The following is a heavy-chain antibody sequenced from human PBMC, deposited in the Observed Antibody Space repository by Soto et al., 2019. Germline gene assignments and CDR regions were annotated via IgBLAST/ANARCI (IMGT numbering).Heavy chain of an antibody. CDR3: ARGGGFSPYYYNLDA. CDR1: GYTLNTYY. Sequence: ASVKVSCKASGYTLNTYYMHWVRQAPGQGPEWMGIINPGGGSTTYAQNFQDRVTMTRDTSSSTVYMELSSLRSEDTAVYYCARGGGFSPYYYNLDAWGQGTTVTVSS. CDR2: INPGGGST. J-gene: IGHJ6*02. V-gene: IGHV1-46*02. D-gene: IGHD2-15*01.